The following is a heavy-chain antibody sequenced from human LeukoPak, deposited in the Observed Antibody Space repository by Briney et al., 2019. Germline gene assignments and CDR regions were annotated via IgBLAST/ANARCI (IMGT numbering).Heavy chain of an antibody. CDR2: ISGTGGST. CDR1: GFTFSNYA. V-gene: IGHV3-23*01. J-gene: IGHJ6*02. D-gene: IGHD3-9*01. CDR3: VKGMEDYDILTGVLDV. Sequence: GGSLRLSCAASGFTFSNYAMSWVRQAPGKGLEWVAGISGTGGSTHYAACVKGRFTISRDNSKNTLYLQMSSLRAEDTAVYYCVKGMEDYDILTGVLDVWGQGTTVTVSS.